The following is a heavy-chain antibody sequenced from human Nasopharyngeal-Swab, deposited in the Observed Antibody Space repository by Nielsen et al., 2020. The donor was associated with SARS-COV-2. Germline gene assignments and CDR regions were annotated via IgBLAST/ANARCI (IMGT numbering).Heavy chain of an antibody. V-gene: IGHV3-9*01. Sequence: WIRQPPGKGLEWVSGISWNSGSIGYADSVKGRFTISRDNAKNSLYLQMNSLRAEDTASYYCAKVVAAHYYYYGMDVWGQGTTVTVSS. CDR2: ISWNSGSI. CDR3: AKVVAAHYYYYGMDV. J-gene: IGHJ6*02. D-gene: IGHD2-15*01.